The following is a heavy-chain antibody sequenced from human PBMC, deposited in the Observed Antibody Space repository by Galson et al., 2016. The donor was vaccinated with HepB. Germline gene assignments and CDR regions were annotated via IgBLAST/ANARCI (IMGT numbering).Heavy chain of an antibody. V-gene: IGHV3-53*01. J-gene: IGHJ5*02. Sequence: SLRLSCAASGFTFSSYAMNWVRQAPGKGLEYVSLIYSGGDTHYAESVRGRFTISRDSSENTLYLQMNSLIVEDTAVYYCGRNVGPLGPGTLVTVSS. D-gene: IGHD1-26*01. CDR2: IYSGGDT. CDR3: GRNVGP. CDR1: GFTFSSYA.